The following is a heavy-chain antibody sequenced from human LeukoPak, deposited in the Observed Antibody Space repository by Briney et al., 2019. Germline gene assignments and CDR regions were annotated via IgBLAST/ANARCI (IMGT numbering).Heavy chain of an antibody. D-gene: IGHD2-2*01. CDR3: VKGGKAGYCSSTSCYGDY. Sequence: GGSLRLSCATSGFTFSSNWMSWVRHVPGRGLDWVANIKPDGSAEYYAASVKGRFTISRDNAKNTLYLQMNTLRVEDTAVYYCVKGGKAGYCSSTSCYGDYWGQGTLVTVSS. CDR1: GFTFSSNW. CDR2: IKPDGSAE. V-gene: IGHV3-7*03. J-gene: IGHJ1*01.